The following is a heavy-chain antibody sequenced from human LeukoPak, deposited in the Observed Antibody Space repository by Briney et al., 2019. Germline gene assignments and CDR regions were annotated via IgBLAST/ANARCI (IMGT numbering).Heavy chain of an antibody. CDR1: GFTLSSYG. Sequence: GGSLRLSCAASGFTLSSYGMNWVRQAPGKGLEWVSSISSSSSYIYYADSVKGRFTISRDNAKNSLYLQMNSLRAEDTAVYYCARGIAAAGTLDTWGQGTLVTVSS. D-gene: IGHD6-13*01. V-gene: IGHV3-21*01. CDR3: ARGIAAAGTLDT. J-gene: IGHJ4*02. CDR2: ISSSSSYI.